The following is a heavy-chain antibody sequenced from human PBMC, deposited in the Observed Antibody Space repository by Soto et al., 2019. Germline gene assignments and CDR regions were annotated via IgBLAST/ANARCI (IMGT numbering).Heavy chain of an antibody. Sequence: QVQLVQSGAEVTKPGSSVKVSCKASGGTFSSYAISWVRQAPGQGLEWMGGIIHIFGTANYAQKFQGRVTITADKSTSTAYMELSSLRSEDTAVYYCAMGEPGVVVVAAYDAFDIWGKGTMVTVSS. CDR3: AMGEPGVVVVAAYDAFDI. D-gene: IGHD2-15*01. CDR1: GGTFSSYA. CDR2: IIHIFGTA. V-gene: IGHV1-69*06. J-gene: IGHJ3*02.